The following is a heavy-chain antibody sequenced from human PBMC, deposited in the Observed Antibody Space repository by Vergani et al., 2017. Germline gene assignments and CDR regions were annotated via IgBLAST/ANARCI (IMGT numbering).Heavy chain of an antibody. CDR1: FDSIRNLY. Sequence: QVQLQESGPGLVKSSETLSLTCSVSFDSIRNLYCNWIRQPPGKGLEWIGSIHYSENTNYNPSLVTRVTISVDTSKHQFSLTLTSVTAADTAVYYCASDTHSGQRADRWGQGILVTVTS. D-gene: IGHD6-19*01. J-gene: IGHJ5*02. CDR2: IHYSENT. V-gene: IGHV4-59*11. CDR3: ASDTHSGQRADR.